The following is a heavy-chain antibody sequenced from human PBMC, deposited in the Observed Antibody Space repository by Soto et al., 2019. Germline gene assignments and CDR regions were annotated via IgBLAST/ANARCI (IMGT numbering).Heavy chain of an antibody. CDR3: ARDYFDSSDYTTNWFDP. V-gene: IGHV4-59*02. J-gene: IGHJ5*02. D-gene: IGHD3-22*01. Sequence: PSETLSLTCTVSGGSVRSSYWSWIRQSPGKGLEWIGSFYSGGTTTYNPSLKGRVTMSVDRSGNQLSLRLSSVTAADTAVYYCARDYFDSSDYTTNWFDPWGQGTLVTVSS. CDR2: FYSGGTT. CDR1: GGSVRSSY.